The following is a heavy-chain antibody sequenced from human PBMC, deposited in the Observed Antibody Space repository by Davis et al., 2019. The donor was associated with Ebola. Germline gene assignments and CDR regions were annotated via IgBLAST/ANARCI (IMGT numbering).Heavy chain of an antibody. CDR2: IYHSGST. CDR3: ARHVDYYDSSGRFDP. CDR1: GDSISSSNW. V-gene: IGHV4-4*02. D-gene: IGHD3-22*01. Sequence: MPSETLSLTCAVSGDSISSSNWWSWVRQPPGKGLEWIGEIYHSGSTNYNPSLKSRVIMSVDKSKNQFSLKLTSVTAADTAVYYCARHVDYYDSSGRFDPWGQGTLVTVSS. J-gene: IGHJ5*02.